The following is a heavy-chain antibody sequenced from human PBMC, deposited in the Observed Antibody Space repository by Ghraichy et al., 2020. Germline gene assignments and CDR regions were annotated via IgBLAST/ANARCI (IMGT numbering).Heavy chain of an antibody. J-gene: IGHJ3*01. D-gene: IGHD3-9*01. CDR1: GFTFSNYW. Sequence: GESLNISCAASGFTFSNYWMSWVRQAPGKGLEWVANIKQDGSEKYYVDSVKGRFTISRDNAKNSLYLQMNSLRAEDTAVYYCVRIRYEGWGQGTMVTVSS. CDR2: IKQDGSEK. CDR3: VRIRYEG. V-gene: IGHV3-7*03.